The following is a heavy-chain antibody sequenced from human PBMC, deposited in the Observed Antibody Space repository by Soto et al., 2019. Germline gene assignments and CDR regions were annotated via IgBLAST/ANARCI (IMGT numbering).Heavy chain of an antibody. CDR3: AKDFGDIVVVVLAPYGMDG. CDR1: GFTFINYA. Sequence: SFRLSCAASGFTFINYALNFVRPAPGQGLEWVSVISGSGESTYYADAVKGRFTISRDDSKNALYLQMNSLRADDTAVYFCAKDFGDIVVVVLAPYGMDGWGQGTRVTVSS. V-gene: IGHV3-23*01. D-gene: IGHD2-15*01. CDR2: ISGSGEST. J-gene: IGHJ6*02.